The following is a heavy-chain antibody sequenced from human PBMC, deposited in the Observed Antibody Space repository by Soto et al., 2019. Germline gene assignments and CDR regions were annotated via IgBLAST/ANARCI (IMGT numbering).Heavy chain of an antibody. Sequence: QVQLVESGGGLVKPGGSLRLSCTSSGFTFRDYYFSWMRRAPGKGLEWVSHISSSGTTIFYADSVRGRFTISRDNAKQSLHLQMNNLRGDDTAVYHCARSSAMTTSFDYWGQGTLVTVSS. J-gene: IGHJ4*02. V-gene: IGHV3-11*01. D-gene: IGHD4-17*01. CDR3: ARSSAMTTSFDY. CDR2: ISSSGTTI. CDR1: GFTFRDYY.